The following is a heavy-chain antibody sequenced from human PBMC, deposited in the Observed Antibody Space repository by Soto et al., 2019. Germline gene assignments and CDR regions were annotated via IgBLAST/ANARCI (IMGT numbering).Heavy chain of an antibody. J-gene: IGHJ4*03. Sequence: ASVKVSCKTSGYIFTGYFIHWVRQTPGQGLQWMRRITPNSGDTKYGQTFQGRVTFTRDTSTSTAYMELSGLRSDDTALYYCVRWDYGSNSLEFWGQGTLVTVSS. V-gene: IGHV1-2*06. CDR2: ITPNSGDT. CDR3: VRWDYGSNSLEF. D-gene: IGHD4-17*01. CDR1: GYIFTGYF.